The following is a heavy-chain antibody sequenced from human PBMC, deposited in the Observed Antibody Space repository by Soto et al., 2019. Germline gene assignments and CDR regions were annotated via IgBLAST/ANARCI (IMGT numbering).Heavy chain of an antibody. V-gene: IGHV4-31*03. CDR2: LSYRGST. D-gene: IGHD2-2*01. CDR3: ARVAHCSGTSCARFDP. Sequence: QVQLQGSGPGLVKPSQTLSLTCSVSGDSITSGGYYWSRIRQHPGKALEWIGYLSYRGSTYYNPSSLKRDSISVDTSTNHFALKLSSVTAGNTAVYHCARVAHCSGTSCARFDPWGQRRLVTLPP. J-gene: IGHJ5*02. CDR1: GDSITSGGYY.